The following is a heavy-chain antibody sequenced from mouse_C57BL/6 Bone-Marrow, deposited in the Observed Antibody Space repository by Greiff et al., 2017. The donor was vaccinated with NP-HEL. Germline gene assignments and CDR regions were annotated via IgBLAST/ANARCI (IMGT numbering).Heavy chain of an antibody. CDR3: ARRGSSDYFDY. V-gene: IGHV5-12*01. CDR1: GFTFSDYY. CDR2: ISNGGGST. J-gene: IGHJ2*01. Sequence: EVMLVESGGGLVQPGGSLKLSCAASGFTFSDYYMYWVRQTPEKRLEWVAYISNGGGSTYYPYTVPGRFTISRDNAKNTLYLQMSRLKSEDTAMYDCARRGSSDYFDYWGQGTTLTVSS. D-gene: IGHD1-1*01.